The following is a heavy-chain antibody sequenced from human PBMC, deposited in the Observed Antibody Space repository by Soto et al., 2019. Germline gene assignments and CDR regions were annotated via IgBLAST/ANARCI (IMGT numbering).Heavy chain of an antibody. Sequence: ASVKVSCKASRYSFTTYALHWVRQAPGQRLEWMGWINAVNGDTKYSEKFQGRVTITRDTSANTAYMELSSLRSEDTSFYYCARDPGTGAALRAYHFDYWGQGTLVTVSS. CDR1: RYSFTTYA. J-gene: IGHJ4*02. CDR2: INAVNGDT. V-gene: IGHV1-3*01. D-gene: IGHD1-1*01. CDR3: ARDPGTGAALRAYHFDY.